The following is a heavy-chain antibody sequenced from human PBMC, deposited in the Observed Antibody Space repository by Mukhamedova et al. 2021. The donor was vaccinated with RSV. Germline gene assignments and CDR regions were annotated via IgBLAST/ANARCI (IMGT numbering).Heavy chain of an antibody. J-gene: IGHJ4*02. CDR3: ARDFLAVAGPGSHSFDY. V-gene: IGHV3-48*02. D-gene: IGHD6-19*01. CDR2: ISSSSSTI. Sequence: GKGLEWVSYISSSSSTIYYADSVKGRFTISRANAKNSLYLQMNSLRDEDTAVYYCARDFLAVAGPGSHSFDYWGQGTLVTVSS.